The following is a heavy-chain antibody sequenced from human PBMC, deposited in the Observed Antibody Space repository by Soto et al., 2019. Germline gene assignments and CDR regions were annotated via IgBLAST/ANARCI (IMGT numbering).Heavy chain of an antibody. CDR2: INTGNGNT. V-gene: IGHV1-3*04. CDR1: GYRNTSCA. CDR3: AREWTARRSVWDFDL. D-gene: IGHD1-26*01. J-gene: IGHJ2*01. Sequence: ASVKLSCESCGYRNTSCAIHWLRQAPERGLEWMGWINTGNGNTRYSQNFQGRVTITRDTSATTAYMELSSLRSEDTAVYYCAREWTARRSVWDFDLWGHGTLVTVSS.